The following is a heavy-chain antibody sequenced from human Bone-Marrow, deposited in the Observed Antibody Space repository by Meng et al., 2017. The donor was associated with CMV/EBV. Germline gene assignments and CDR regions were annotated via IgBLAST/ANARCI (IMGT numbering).Heavy chain of an antibody. CDR3: ASSDYYAPLIWFNA. D-gene: IGHD3-22*01. J-gene: IGHJ5*02. CDR1: GASISSPSSF. Sequence: SGASISSPSSFWGWIRQSPGKGLEWLGSVSYTGSTYYNPSLESRVTISGDASTDQFSLRMASVTAADTAVYYCASSDYYAPLIWFNAWGQGTLVTVSS. V-gene: IGHV4-39*07. CDR2: VSYTGST.